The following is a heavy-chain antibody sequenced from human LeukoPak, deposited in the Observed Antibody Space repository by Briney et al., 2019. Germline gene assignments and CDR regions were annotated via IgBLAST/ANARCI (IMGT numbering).Heavy chain of an antibody. D-gene: IGHD3-10*01. CDR1: GGSISSSSYY. Sequence: SETLSLTCTVSGGSISSSSYYWGWIRQPPGKGLEWIGSIYYSGSTNYNPSLKSRVTISVDTSKNQFSLKLSSVTAADTAVYYCASTPTIYGSVLNWFDPWGQGTLVTVSS. J-gene: IGHJ5*02. CDR2: IYYSGST. V-gene: IGHV4-39*07. CDR3: ASTPTIYGSVLNWFDP.